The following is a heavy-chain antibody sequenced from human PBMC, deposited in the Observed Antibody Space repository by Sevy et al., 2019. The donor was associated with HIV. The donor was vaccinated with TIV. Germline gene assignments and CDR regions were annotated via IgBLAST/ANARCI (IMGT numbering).Heavy chain of an antibody. V-gene: IGHV3-15*01. CDR1: GFSFTNAW. CDR3: TAGVGTSDCDY. J-gene: IGHJ4*02. D-gene: IGHD1-26*01. CDR2: IKSKTDGGTR. Sequence: GGSLRLSCADSGFSFTNAWMSWVRQAPGKGLEWVGRIKSKTDGGTRDFAAPVKGRFAISRDDSKSTFYLQMDSLKTEDTGVYYCTAGVGTSDCDYWGQGILVTVSS.